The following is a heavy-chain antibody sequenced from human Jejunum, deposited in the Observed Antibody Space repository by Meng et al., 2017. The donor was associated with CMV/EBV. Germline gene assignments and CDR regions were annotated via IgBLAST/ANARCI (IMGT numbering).Heavy chain of an antibody. CDR1: GDYISSGYY. V-gene: IGHV4-38-2*01. D-gene: IGHD4-17*01. CDR2: IYHNGNS. J-gene: IGHJ4*02. Sequence: QVHRQESGPGLVRPSETLSLTCSVSGDYISSGYYWGWIRQPPGKGLEWIASIYHNGNSHSNPSLKSRLTISVDTSKNQFSLSLISVTAADTGVYYCARHGDLPDFDYWGQGALVTVSS. CDR3: ARHGDLPDFDY.